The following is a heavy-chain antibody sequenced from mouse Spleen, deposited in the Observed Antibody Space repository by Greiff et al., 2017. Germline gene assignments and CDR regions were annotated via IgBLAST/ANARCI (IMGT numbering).Heavy chain of an antibody. V-gene: IGHV14-4*01. CDR3: TFYDGYRAWFAY. J-gene: IGHJ3*01. CDR2: IDPENGDT. CDR1: GFNIKDDY. Sequence: EVQLQQSGAELVRPGASVKLSCTASGFNIKDDYMHWVKQRPEQGLEWIGWIDPENGDTEYASKFQGKATITADTSSNTAYLQLSSLTSEDTAVYYCTFYDGYRAWFAYWGQGTLVTVSA. D-gene: IGHD2-3*01.